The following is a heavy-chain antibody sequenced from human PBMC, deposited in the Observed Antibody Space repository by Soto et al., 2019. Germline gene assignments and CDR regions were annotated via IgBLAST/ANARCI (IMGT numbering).Heavy chain of an antibody. CDR1: GFTFSSYA. J-gene: IGHJ3*02. V-gene: IGHV3-30-3*01. CDR3: ARGGSYPQNDMMYGAFDI. D-gene: IGHD1-26*01. Sequence: SGGSLRLSCAASGFTFSSYAMHWVRQAPGKGLEWVAVISYDGSNKYYADSVKGRFTISRDNSKNTLYLQMNSLRAEDTAVYYCARGGSYPQNDMMYGAFDIWGQGTMVTVSS. CDR2: ISYDGSNK.